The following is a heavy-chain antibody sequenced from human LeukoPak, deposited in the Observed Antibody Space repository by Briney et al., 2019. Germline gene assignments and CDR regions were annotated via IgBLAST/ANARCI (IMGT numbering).Heavy chain of an antibody. V-gene: IGHV3-48*01. Sequence: GGSLRLSCGASGFAFSSYSMNWVRQSPGKGLEWVSYISSRSSIIFQADSVKGRFTISRDNAKNSVYLQMNSLRAEDTAVYYCARELGTTHFDYWGQGTLVTVSS. D-gene: IGHD2/OR15-2a*01. CDR3: ARELGTTHFDY. CDR2: ISSRSSII. CDR1: GFAFSSYS. J-gene: IGHJ4*02.